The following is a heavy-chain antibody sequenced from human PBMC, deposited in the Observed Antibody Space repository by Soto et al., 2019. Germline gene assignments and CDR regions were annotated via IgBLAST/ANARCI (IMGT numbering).Heavy chain of an antibody. J-gene: IGHJ6*02. D-gene: IGHD6-19*01. CDR3: AKGLAVAVAYYYGLAV. V-gene: IGHV3-23*01. CDR1: GLTFSNYA. CDR2: ISSSGGAT. Sequence: PGGSLRLSCAPSGLTFSNYAMNWVRRAQGKGLEWVSGISSSGGATDYADSVKGRFTISRDKSKNTLYLEMNSLRADDTAVYYCAKGLAVAVAYYYGLAVWGQGTTVTVSS.